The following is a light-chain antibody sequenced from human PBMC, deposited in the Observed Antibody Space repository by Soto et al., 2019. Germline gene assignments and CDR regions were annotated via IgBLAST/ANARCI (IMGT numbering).Light chain of an antibody. CDR1: QGINKV. J-gene: IGKJ4*01. V-gene: IGKV1-16*01. Sequence: DIQMTQSPSSLSASVGDSVTITCRASQGINKVLAWFQQKPGTAPKSLISTASRLQSGVPSRVSGSGSGTHFTLTINNLQPADFATYYCQQYESFPLTFGGGTRVEIK. CDR3: QQYESFPLT. CDR2: TAS.